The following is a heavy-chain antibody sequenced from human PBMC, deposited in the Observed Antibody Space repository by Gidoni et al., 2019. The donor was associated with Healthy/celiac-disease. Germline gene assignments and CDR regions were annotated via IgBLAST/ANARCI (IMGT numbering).Heavy chain of an antibody. Sequence: QLQLQESGSGLVKPSQTLSLTCAVAGCSISSGGYSWSWIRQPPGKGLEWIGYFYHSGSTYYNPPHKSRVTIAVDRSKNQFSLKLSSVTAADTAVYYCARGGLGGTTYDYWGQGTLVTVSS. J-gene: IGHJ4*02. D-gene: IGHD1-1*01. CDR3: ARGGLGGTTYDY. CDR2: FYHSGST. CDR1: GCSISSGGYS. V-gene: IGHV4-30-2*01.